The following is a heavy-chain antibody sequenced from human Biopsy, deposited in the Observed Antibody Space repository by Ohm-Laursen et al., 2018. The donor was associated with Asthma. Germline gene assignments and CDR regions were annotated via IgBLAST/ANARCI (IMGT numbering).Heavy chain of an antibody. Sequence: SVKVSCNASAYTFIGYHLHWVRQAPGEGLEWMGRINPNGGATIYAQKFQGRVTMTRDTSISTAYMELSRLTSDDTAAYYCARVQKSPGDRWFDPWGQGTLVTVSS. V-gene: IGHV1-2*06. CDR3: ARVQKSPGDRWFDP. CDR2: INPNGGAT. D-gene: IGHD7-27*01. CDR1: AYTFIGYH. J-gene: IGHJ5*02.